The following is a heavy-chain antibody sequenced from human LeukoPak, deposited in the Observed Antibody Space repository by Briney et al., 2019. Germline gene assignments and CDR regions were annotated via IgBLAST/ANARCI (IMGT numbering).Heavy chain of an antibody. J-gene: IGHJ6*02. CDR1: GGSISSSSYY. CDR3: ARDPGVRGVIIPHYYYGMDV. V-gene: IGHV4-39*07. D-gene: IGHD3-10*01. Sequence: SETLSLTCTVSGGSISSSSYYWGWIRQPPGKGLEWIGSIYYSGSTYYNPSLKSRVTISVDTSKNQFSLKLSSVTAADTAVYYCARDPGVRGVIIPHYYYGMDVWGQGTTVTVSS. CDR2: IYYSGST.